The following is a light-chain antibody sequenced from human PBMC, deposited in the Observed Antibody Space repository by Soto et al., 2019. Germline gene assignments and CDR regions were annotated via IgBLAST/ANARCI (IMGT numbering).Light chain of an antibody. Sequence: EIVFTHSPCTLSLSPLERATLSCRASQSVSSSYLAWYQQKPGQAPRLLIYGASSRATGIPDRFSGSGSGTDFTLTISRLEPEDFAVYYCQQYGSSVTFGQGTRLEIK. CDR1: QSVSSSY. V-gene: IGKV3-20*01. CDR2: GAS. J-gene: IGKJ5*01. CDR3: QQYGSSVT.